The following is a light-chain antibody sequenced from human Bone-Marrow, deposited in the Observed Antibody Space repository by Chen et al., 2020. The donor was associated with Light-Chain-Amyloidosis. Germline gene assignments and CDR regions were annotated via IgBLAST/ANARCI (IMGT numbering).Light chain of an antibody. J-gene: IGLJ1*01. CDR2: EDT. CDR1: SSDVGGDNH. Sequence: QSALTQPASVSRSPGQSITISCTGTSSDVGGDNHVSWYQQHPDKAPKLMIYEDTNRPSWVPDRFSDSRSDNTASLTISELQTEDGADYFCSSYTITNTLVFGSGTRVTVL. CDR3: SSYTITNTLV. V-gene: IGLV2-14*01.